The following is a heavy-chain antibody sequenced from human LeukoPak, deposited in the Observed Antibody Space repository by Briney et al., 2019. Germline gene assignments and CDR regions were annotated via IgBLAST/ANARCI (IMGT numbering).Heavy chain of an antibody. CDR3: ARGMGSSWYYFDY. D-gene: IGHD6-13*01. Sequence: SETLSLTCAVSGASITSHPWNWVRQPPGKGLEWIGEMYNSGTGTYKPSLRSRVTMFFDESKNHFSLKLNSVTAADTAVYYCARGMGSSWYYFDYWGQGTLVTVSS. V-gene: IGHV4-4*02. J-gene: IGHJ4*02. CDR2: MYNSGTG. CDR1: GASITSHPW.